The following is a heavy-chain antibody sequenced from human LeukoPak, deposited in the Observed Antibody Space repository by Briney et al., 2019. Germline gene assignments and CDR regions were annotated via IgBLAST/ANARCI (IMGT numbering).Heavy chain of an antibody. D-gene: IGHD7-27*01. CDR3: ASSLGIGY. V-gene: IGHV3-53*01. Sequence: GGSLRLSCAASGLTVSSNYMSWVRQAPGKGLEWVSVIYSGDSTYYRDSVKGRFTISTDTSKNTLYLQMNSLKTEDTAVYYCASSLGIGYWGQGTLVTVSS. J-gene: IGHJ4*02. CDR1: GLTVSSNY. CDR2: IYSGDST.